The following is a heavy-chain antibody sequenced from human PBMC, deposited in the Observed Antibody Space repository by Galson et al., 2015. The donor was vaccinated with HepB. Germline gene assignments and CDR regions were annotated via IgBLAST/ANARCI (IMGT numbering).Heavy chain of an antibody. Sequence: SVKVSCKASGYTFTSYGISWVRQAPGQGLEWMAWISAYNGNTNYAQKLQGRVTMTTDTSTSTAYMELRSLRSDDTAVYYCARIPFGVVIRSQYYYYYMDVWGKGTTVTVSS. CDR1: GYTFTSYG. V-gene: IGHV1-18*01. CDR2: ISAYNGNT. D-gene: IGHD3-3*01. J-gene: IGHJ6*03. CDR3: ARIPFGVVIRSQYYYYYMDV.